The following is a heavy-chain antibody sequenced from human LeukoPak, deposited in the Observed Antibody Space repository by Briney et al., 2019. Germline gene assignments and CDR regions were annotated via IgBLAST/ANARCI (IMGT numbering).Heavy chain of an antibody. Sequence: ASVKVSCKASGYTFTGYYMHWVRQAPGQGLEWMGRINPNSGGTNYAQKFQGRVTMTRDTSISTAYMELSRLRSDDTAVYYCARAIYVWSNFDYWGQGTLVTVSS. CDR1: GYTFTGYY. D-gene: IGHD3-10*02. CDR3: ARAIYVWSNFDY. V-gene: IGHV1-2*06. J-gene: IGHJ4*02. CDR2: INPNSGGT.